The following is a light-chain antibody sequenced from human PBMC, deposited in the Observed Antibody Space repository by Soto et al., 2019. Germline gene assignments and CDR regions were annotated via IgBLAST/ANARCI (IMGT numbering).Light chain of an antibody. J-gene: IGKJ3*01. Sequence: DIQMTQSPSSLSASVGDRVTITCRASQRISSYLNWYQQKPGKAPKLLIFTVSNLQSGVPSRFRGSGSGTDFTLTINSLQPEDFATYYYQQSHSPPFTFGPGTKVDI. CDR1: QRISSY. CDR2: TVS. V-gene: IGKV1-39*01. CDR3: QQSHSPPFT.